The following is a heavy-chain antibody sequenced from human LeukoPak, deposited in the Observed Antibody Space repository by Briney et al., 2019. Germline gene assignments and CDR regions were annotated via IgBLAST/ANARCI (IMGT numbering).Heavy chain of an antibody. CDR3: ARHGVAGTAY. V-gene: IGHV4-34*01. CDR2: INHSGST. CDR1: GGSFSGYY. J-gene: IGHJ4*02. D-gene: IGHD6-19*01. Sequence: PSETLSLTCAVYGGSFSGYYWSWIRQPPGKGLEWIGEINHSGSTNYNPSLKSRVTISVDTPKNQFSLKLSSVTAADTAVYYCARHGVAGTAYWGQGTLVTASS.